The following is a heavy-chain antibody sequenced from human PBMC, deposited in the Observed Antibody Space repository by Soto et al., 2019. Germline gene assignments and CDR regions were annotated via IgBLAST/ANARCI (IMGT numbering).Heavy chain of an antibody. Sequence: GGSLRLSCAASGFTFSSYWMSWVRQAPGKGLEWVANIKQDGSEKYYVDSVKGRFTISRDNAKNSLYLQMNSLRAEDTAVYYCARLRLGELSLYGYWGQGTLVTVSS. CDR3: ARLRLGELSLYGY. CDR1: GFTFSSYW. V-gene: IGHV3-7*01. J-gene: IGHJ4*02. D-gene: IGHD3-16*02. CDR2: IKQDGSEK.